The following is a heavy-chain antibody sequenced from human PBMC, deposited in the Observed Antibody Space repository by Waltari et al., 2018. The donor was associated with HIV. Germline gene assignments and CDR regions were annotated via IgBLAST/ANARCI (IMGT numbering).Heavy chain of an antibody. Sequence: QVQLVESGGGVVQPGRSLRLACAASGFNFSRYGMHWVRQAPGKGREGVAVISFDGSTKYSADCVKGRFTISRDNSKNTLYLQMNSLRPEDTAVYYCARPQERCFWSGYSSAGDVWGQGTTVTVSS. CDR2: ISFDGSTK. J-gene: IGHJ6*02. D-gene: IGHD3-3*01. CDR1: GFNFSRYG. CDR3: ARPQERCFWSGYSSAGDV. V-gene: IGHV3-30*03.